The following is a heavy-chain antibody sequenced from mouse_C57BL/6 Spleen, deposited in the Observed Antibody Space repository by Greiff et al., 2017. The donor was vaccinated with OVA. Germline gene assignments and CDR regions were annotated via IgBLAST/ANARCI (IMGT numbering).Heavy chain of an antibody. CDR1: GYTFTSYW. J-gene: IGHJ1*03. CDR3: ARRGAGNGYKYFDD. CDR2: IYPGSGST. Sequence: QVQLQQPGAELVKPGASVKMSCKASGYTFTSYWITWVKQRPGQGLEWIGEIYPGSGSTNYNEKFKSKATLTVDTSSSTAYMQLSSLTSEDSAVXECARRGAGNGYKYFDDWGTGTTVTVSS. V-gene: IGHV1-55*01. D-gene: IGHD1-1*01.